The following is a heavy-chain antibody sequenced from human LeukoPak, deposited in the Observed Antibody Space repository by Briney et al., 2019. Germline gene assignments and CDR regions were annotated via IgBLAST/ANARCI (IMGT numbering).Heavy chain of an antibody. CDR2: IYYSGST. CDR1: GGSISSSSYY. V-gene: IGHV4-39*07. CDR3: ARDDSYGPLI. J-gene: IGHJ4*02. D-gene: IGHD5-18*01. Sequence: PSETLSLTCTVSGGSISSSSYYWGWIRQPPGKGLEWIGSIYYSGSTYYNPSLKSRATISVNTSKNQFSLKLSSVTAADTAVYYCARDDSYGPLIWGQGTLVTVSS.